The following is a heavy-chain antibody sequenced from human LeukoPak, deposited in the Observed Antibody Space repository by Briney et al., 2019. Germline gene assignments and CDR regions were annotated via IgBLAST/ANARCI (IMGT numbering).Heavy chain of an antibody. D-gene: IGHD3-3*01. CDR2: MNPNSGNT. V-gene: IGHV1-8*02. CDR3: ARDWGWSGVDYDAFDI. CDR1: GYTFTSYD. J-gene: IGHJ3*02. Sequence: ASVKVSCKASGYTFTSYDINWVRQATGQGLEWMGWMNPNSGNTGYAQKFQGRVTMTRDTSISTAYMELSRLRSDDTAVYYCARDWGWSGVDYDAFDIWGQGTMVTVSS.